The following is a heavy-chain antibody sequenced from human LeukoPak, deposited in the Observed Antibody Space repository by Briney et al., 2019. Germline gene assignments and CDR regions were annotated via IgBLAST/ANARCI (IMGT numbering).Heavy chain of an antibody. V-gene: IGHV4-59*08. J-gene: IGHJ6*02. CDR1: GGSISSYY. CDR3: ARVPSSGPLYYYYGMDV. CDR2: IYYSGST. D-gene: IGHD3-10*01. Sequence: SETLSLTCTVSGGSISSYYWSWIRQPPGKGLEWIGYIYYSGSTNYNPSLKSRVSISVDTSKNQFSLKLSSVTAADTAVYYCARVPSSGPLYYYYGMDVWGQGTTVTVSS.